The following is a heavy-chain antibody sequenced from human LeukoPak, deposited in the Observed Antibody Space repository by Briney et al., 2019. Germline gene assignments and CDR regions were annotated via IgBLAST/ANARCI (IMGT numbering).Heavy chain of an antibody. Sequence: APVKVSCKASGYTFTSYGISWVRQAPGQGLQWMGWISGYTGATQYSVKLQGRLTLTTDTSANTAYMELRSLRSDDTAVYFCARDTPGLAKLFDYWGQGTLVTVSS. CDR1: GYTFTSYG. D-gene: IGHD2-15*01. CDR2: ISGYTGAT. CDR3: ARDTPGLAKLFDY. V-gene: IGHV1-18*01. J-gene: IGHJ4*02.